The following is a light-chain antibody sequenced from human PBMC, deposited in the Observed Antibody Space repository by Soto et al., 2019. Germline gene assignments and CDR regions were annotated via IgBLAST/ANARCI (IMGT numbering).Light chain of an antibody. J-gene: IGKJ1*01. CDR2: GAS. CDR1: QSLGTN. CDR3: QQYNMWPRT. V-gene: IGKV3-15*01. Sequence: EIVMSQSPATLSVSPGERATLSCRASQSLGTNLAWFQQKPGQAPRLLIHGASTRATGTPARFSGSGSGTEFTLTISSLQSEDIAVYYCQQYNMWPRTFSQGTKV.